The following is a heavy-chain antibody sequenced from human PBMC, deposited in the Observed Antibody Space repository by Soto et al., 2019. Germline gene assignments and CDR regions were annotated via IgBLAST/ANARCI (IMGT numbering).Heavy chain of an antibody. D-gene: IGHD2-15*01. V-gene: IGHV3-30-3*01. CDR3: SRQYCSDSTCYYYNGMDV. CDR2: VSYDGNIE. CDR1: GFTFSYYS. Sequence: QAXGSLRLSCAASGFTFSYYSMHWVRQAPGKGLEWVAVVSYDGNIEYYADSVKGRFSISRDNSKNTLNLQMDNLRVEDTAVYFCSRQYCSDSTCYYYNGMDVWGQGTKVTVSS. J-gene: IGHJ6*01.